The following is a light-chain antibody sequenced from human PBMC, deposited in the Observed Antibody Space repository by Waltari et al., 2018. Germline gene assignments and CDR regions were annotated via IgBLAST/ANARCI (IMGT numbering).Light chain of an antibody. Sequence: QSALTQPASVSGSPGQSITISCTGTSSDVGGYNSFSWYQQHPGKAPKVMIFEVNKRPSGVSNRFSGSKSGNTASLTISGLQAEDEADYYCCSYTSSTLYVFGTGTKVTVL. J-gene: IGLJ1*01. CDR1: SSDVGGYNS. CDR2: EVN. CDR3: CSYTSSTLYV. V-gene: IGLV2-14*01.